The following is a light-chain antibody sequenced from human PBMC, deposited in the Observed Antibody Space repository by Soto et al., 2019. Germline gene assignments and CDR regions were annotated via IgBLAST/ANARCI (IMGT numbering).Light chain of an antibody. J-gene: IGKJ1*01. CDR3: HKYNGTPWT. CDR2: ASS. Sequence: DIQMTQSPSSLSASVGDRVTITCRANQGFSSYLAWYQQKPGKAPKLLIYASSTFQSRVPSRFSGSGSGTEFTLTISSLQPEDVATYYCHKYNGTPWTFVQGTKVEIK. V-gene: IGKV1-27*01. CDR1: QGFSSY.